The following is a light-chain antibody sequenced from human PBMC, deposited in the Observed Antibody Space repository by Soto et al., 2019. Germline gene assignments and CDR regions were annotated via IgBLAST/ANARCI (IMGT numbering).Light chain of an antibody. V-gene: IGKV3D-15*01. CDR3: QQHGQWLIT. J-gene: IGKJ5*01. CDR1: QSVNSN. Sequence: EIVMSQPLATLTVSPGERATLHCRASQSVNSNYLAWYQQKPGQAPRLLIYGISKRATDIPDRFSGSGSGTEFTLTISSLQPEDFAPYYCQQHGQWLITFCQGTRLEI. CDR2: GIS.